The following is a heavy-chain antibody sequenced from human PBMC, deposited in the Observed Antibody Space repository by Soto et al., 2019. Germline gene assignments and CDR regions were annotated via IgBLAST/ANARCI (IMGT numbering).Heavy chain of an antibody. Sequence: GGSLRLSCEVSGIIFSNAWMNWVRQVPGKGLEWVSAISGSGGSTYYADSVKGRFTISRDNSKNALYLQMNSLRAEDTAVYYCAKDTAAGLYYFDYWGQGTLVTVSS. V-gene: IGHV3-23*01. CDR2: ISGSGGST. CDR3: AKDTAAGLYYFDY. D-gene: IGHD6-13*01. J-gene: IGHJ4*02. CDR1: GIIFSNAW.